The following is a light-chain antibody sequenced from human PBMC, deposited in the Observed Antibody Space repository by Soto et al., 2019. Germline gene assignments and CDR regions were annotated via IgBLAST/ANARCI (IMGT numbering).Light chain of an antibody. CDR1: QSVDTH. CDR3: QQSRNWYT. Sequence: EIVLTQSPATLSVSPGERATLSCRASQSVDTHLHWYQQKPGQAPRLLIYGASTRATGIPARFSGSGSGTECTLTINSLQSEDFAVYYCQQSRNWYTFGQWTELEIK. V-gene: IGKV3-15*01. CDR2: GAS. J-gene: IGKJ2*01.